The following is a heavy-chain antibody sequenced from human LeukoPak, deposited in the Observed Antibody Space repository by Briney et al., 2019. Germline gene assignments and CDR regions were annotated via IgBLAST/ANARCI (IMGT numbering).Heavy chain of an antibody. Sequence: SVKVSCKASRGTFSSYAISWVRQAPGQGLEWMGGINPIFGTANYAQKFQGRVTITADESTSTAYMELSSLRSEDTAVYYCARDSGRYCSSTSCYTLGYYYYGMDVWGQGTTVTVSS. J-gene: IGHJ6*02. V-gene: IGHV1-69*13. CDR1: RGTFSSYA. CDR2: INPIFGTA. CDR3: ARDSGRYCSSTSCYTLGYYYYGMDV. D-gene: IGHD2-2*02.